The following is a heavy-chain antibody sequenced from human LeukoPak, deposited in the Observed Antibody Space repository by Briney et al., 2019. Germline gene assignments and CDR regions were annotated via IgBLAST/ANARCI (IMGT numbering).Heavy chain of an antibody. V-gene: IGHV3-48*01. Sequence: QPGGSLRLSCAASGLTFSTYSMNWVRQTPGKGLEWISYISSTGSTIYYADSVKGRFTISRDNAKNSLYLQMNSPRAEDTAVYYCARAQPYYDFWSGPPVCYMDVWGKGTTVTVSS. D-gene: IGHD3-3*01. CDR3: ARAQPYYDFWSGPPVCYMDV. CDR2: ISSTGSTI. CDR1: GLTFSTYS. J-gene: IGHJ6*03.